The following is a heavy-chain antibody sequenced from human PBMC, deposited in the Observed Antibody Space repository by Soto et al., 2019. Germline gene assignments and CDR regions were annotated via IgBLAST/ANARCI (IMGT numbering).Heavy chain of an antibody. CDR2: ISYDGSNK. CDR3: AGTYGYGGYFDY. J-gene: IGHJ4*02. CDR1: GFTFSSYG. D-gene: IGHD5-18*01. Sequence: QVQLVESGGGVVQPGRSLRLSCAASGFTFSSYGMHWVRQAPGKGLEWVAVISYDGSNKYYADSVKGRFTISRDNSKKTLNLQMNSLRTEVSAVYYCAGTYGYGGYFDYWGQGTLVTVSS. V-gene: IGHV3-30*03.